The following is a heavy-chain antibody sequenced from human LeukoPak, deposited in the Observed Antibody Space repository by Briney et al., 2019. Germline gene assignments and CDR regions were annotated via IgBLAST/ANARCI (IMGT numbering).Heavy chain of an antibody. Sequence: GGSLRLSCAASGFTFSSYGVHWVRQAPGKGLEWVAVIWYDGSNKYYADSVKGRFTISRDNSKNTLYLQMNSLRAEDTAVYYCARDRYYYDSSGWFYFDYWGQGTLVTVSS. CDR1: GFTFSSYG. D-gene: IGHD3-22*01. CDR3: ARDRYYYDSSGWFYFDY. V-gene: IGHV3-33*01. J-gene: IGHJ4*02. CDR2: IWYDGSNK.